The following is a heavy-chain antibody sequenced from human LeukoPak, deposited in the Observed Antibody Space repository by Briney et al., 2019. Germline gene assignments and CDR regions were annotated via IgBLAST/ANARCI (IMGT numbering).Heavy chain of an antibody. CDR3: TRDPYGVGAFDI. Sequence: GRSLRLSXTASGFTFGDYAMSWFRQAPGKGLEWVGFIRSKAYGGTTEYAASVKGRFTISRDDSKSIAYLQMNSLKTEDTAVYYCTRDPYGVGAFDIWGQGTMVTVSS. J-gene: IGHJ3*02. V-gene: IGHV3-49*03. D-gene: IGHD1-26*01. CDR1: GFTFGDYA. CDR2: IRSKAYGGTT.